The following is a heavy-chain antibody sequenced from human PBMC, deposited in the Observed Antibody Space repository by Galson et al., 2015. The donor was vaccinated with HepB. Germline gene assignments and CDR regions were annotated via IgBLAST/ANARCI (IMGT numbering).Heavy chain of an antibody. J-gene: IGHJ1*01. V-gene: IGHV1-18*01. Sequence: QSGAEVKKPGESLKISCKASGYTFTSYGISWVRQAPGQGLEWMGWISAYNGNTNYAQKLQGRVTMTTDTSTSTAYMELRSLRSDDTAVYYCARGEDLVGATGGVYFQHWGQGTLVTVSS. D-gene: IGHD1-26*01. CDR3: ARGEDLVGATGGVYFQH. CDR2: ISAYNGNT. CDR1: GYTFTSYG.